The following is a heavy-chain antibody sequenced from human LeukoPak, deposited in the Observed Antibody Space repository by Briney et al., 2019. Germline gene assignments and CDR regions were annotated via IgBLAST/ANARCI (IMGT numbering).Heavy chain of an antibody. J-gene: IGHJ5*02. CDR3: TRSDWFDP. Sequence: PGGSLRLSCAASGFTLSGYWMHCVRQAPGKGLVWVSRIKFDGTSTTYADSVKGRFSISRDNAKNTLYLQVNSLRADDTAVYYCTRSDWFDPWGQGTLVIVSS. CDR1: GFTLSGYW. V-gene: IGHV3-74*01. CDR2: IKFDGTST.